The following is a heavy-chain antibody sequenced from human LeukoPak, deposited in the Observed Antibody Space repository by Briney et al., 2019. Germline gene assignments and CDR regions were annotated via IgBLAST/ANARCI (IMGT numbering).Heavy chain of an antibody. CDR1: GFPFSTYA. D-gene: IGHD4/OR15-4a*01. J-gene: IGHJ4*02. Sequence: GGSLRLSCAASGFPFSTYAMTWVRQAPGKGLEWVSSISVSGGNTYYADSVKGRFTISRDNSKNTLFLQMNSLGVEDTALYFCAKGFACAEDRCYGLDSWGQGILVIVSS. V-gene: IGHV3-23*01. CDR3: AKGFACAEDRCYGLDS. CDR2: ISVSGGNT.